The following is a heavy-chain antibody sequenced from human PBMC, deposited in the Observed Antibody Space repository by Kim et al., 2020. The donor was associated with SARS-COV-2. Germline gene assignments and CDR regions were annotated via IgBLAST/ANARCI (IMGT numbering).Heavy chain of an antibody. CDR2: IYYSGST. CDR1: GGSISSYY. V-gene: IGHV4-59*01. D-gene: IGHD6-13*01. CDR3: ASGYSSPNQFDY. J-gene: IGHJ4*02. Sequence: SETLSLTCTVSGGSISSYYWSWIRQPPGKGLEWIGYIYYSGSTNYNPSLKSRVTISVDTSNNQFSLKLSSVTAADTAVYYCASGYSSPNQFDYWGQGTLVTVSS.